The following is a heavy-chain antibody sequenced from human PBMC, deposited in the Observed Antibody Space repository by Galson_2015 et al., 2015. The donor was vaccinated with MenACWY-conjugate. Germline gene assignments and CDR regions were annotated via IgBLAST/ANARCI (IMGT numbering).Heavy chain of an antibody. D-gene: IGHD3-22*01. CDR3: ARRGTYYYDSSGYYYFDY. J-gene: IGHJ4*02. V-gene: IGHV4-39*01. CDR2: IYYSGST. CDR1: GGSISSSNYY. Sequence: SETLSLTCTVSGGSISSSNYYWGWIRQPPGKGLEWIGSIYYSGSTYYNPSLKSRVTISVDTSKNQFSLKLSSVTAADTAVYYCARRGTYYYDSSGYYYFDYWGQGTLVTVSS.